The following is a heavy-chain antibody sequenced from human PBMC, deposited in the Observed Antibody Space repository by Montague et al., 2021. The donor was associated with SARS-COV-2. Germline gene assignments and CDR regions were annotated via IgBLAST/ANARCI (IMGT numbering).Heavy chain of an antibody. J-gene: IGHJ6*02. V-gene: IGHV3-7*01. D-gene: IGHD3-10*01. CDR1: GFTFSNYW. Sequence: SLRLSCAASGFTFSNYWMSWVRQAPGKGREWVANIKQDGSDKYYVGSVRGRFTISRDNAKNSLDLQLNSLRVEDTAVYFCASEELGFSGSSYGMDVWGQGTTITVSS. CDR2: IKQDGSDK. CDR3: ASEELGFSGSSYGMDV.